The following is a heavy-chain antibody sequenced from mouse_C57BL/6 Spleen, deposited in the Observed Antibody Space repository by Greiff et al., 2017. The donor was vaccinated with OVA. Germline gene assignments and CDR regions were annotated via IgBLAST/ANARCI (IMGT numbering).Heavy chain of an antibody. Sequence: VQLKESGGGLVKPGGSLKLSCAASGFTFSDYGMHWVRQAPEKGLEWVAYISSGSSTIYYADTVKGRFTISRDNAKNTLFLQMTSLRSEDTAMYYCARRAVTTGAMDYWGQGTSVTVSS. J-gene: IGHJ4*01. D-gene: IGHD2-2*01. V-gene: IGHV5-17*01. CDR2: ISSGSSTI. CDR1: GFTFSDYG. CDR3: ARRAVTTGAMDY.